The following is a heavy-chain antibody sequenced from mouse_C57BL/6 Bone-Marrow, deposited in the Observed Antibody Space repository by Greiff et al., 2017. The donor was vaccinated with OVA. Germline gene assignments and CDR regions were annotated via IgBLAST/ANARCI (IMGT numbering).Heavy chain of an antibody. CDR3: ARVSSLYYFDY. CDR1: GYSITSGYY. D-gene: IGHD6-1*01. CDR2: ISYDGSN. V-gene: IGHV3-6*01. J-gene: IGHJ2*01. Sequence: DVKLQESGPGLVKPSQSLSLTCSVTGYSITSGYYWNWIRQFPGNKLEWMGYISYDGSNNYNPSLKNRISITRDTSKNQFFLKLNSVTTEDTATYYCARVSSLYYFDYWGQGTTLTVSS.